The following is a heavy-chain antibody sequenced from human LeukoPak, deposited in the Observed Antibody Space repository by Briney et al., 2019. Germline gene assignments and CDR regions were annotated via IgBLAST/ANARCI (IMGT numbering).Heavy chain of an antibody. D-gene: IGHD5-12*01. CDR2: IWYDGSNK. V-gene: IGHV3-33*08. Sequence: GGSLRLSCAASGFTFSSYAMHWVRQAPGKGLEWVAVIWYDGSNKYYADSVKGRFTISRDNSKSTLYLQMNSLRAEDTAVYYCARDRGYGYAFDIWGQGTMVTVSS. CDR1: GFTFSSYA. CDR3: ARDRGYGYAFDI. J-gene: IGHJ3*02.